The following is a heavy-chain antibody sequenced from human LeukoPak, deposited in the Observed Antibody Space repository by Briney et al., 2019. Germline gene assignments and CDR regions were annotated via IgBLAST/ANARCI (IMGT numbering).Heavy chain of an antibody. J-gene: IGHJ4*02. CDR1: GYTFTSYG. D-gene: IGHD6-13*01. Sequence: ASVKGSCTASGYTFTSYGISWVRQAPGQGLEWMGWISAYNGNTNYAQKLQGRVTMTTDTSTSTAYMELRSLRSDDTAVYYCARDGGVVSSWYRSLDYWGQGTLVTVSS. V-gene: IGHV1-18*01. CDR2: ISAYNGNT. CDR3: ARDGGVVSSWYRSLDY.